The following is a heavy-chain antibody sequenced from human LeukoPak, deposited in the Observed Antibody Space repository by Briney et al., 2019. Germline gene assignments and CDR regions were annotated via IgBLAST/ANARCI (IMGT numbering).Heavy chain of an antibody. Sequence: SQTLSLTCAISGDNVFNNSAAWNWIRQSPSRGLEWLGRTYYRSKWSNDYAVSVKSRIIINPDTSKNQFSLQLNSVTPEDTAVYYCCHSLSGRTGAFDIWGQGTMVIVPS. CDR3: CHSLSGRTGAFDI. D-gene: IGHD2-21*01. CDR1: GDNVFNNSAA. V-gene: IGHV6-1*01. J-gene: IGHJ3*02. CDR2: TYYRSKWSN.